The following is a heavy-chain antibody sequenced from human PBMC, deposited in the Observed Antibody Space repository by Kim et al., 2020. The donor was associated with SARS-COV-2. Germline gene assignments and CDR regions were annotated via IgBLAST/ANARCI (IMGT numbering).Heavy chain of an antibody. CDR3: ARDRGPADGPSYYYYGMDV. J-gene: IGHJ6*02. D-gene: IGHD2-2*01. CDR1: GYTFTSYG. CDR2: ISAYNGNT. V-gene: IGHV1-18*04. Sequence: ASVKVSCKASGYTFTSYGISWVRQAPGQGLEWMGWISAYNGNTNYAQKLQGRVTMTTDTSTSTAYMELRSLRSDDTAVYYCARDRGPADGPSYYYYGMDVWGQGTTVTVSS.